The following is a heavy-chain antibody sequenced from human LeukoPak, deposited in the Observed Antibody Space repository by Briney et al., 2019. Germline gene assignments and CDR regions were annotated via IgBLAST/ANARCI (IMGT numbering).Heavy chain of an antibody. CDR3: ARDQGGYYGSGSARAFDI. CDR2: ISADNGNT. V-gene: IGHV1-18*01. CDR1: GYIFINYG. D-gene: IGHD3-10*01. Sequence: ASVKVSCKASGYIFINYGISWVRQAPGQGLDWMGWISADNGNTNYAQRFQGRVTMTTDTSTSTVYMELKSLRSDDTAVYYCARDQGGYYGSGSARAFDIWGQGTMVTVSS. J-gene: IGHJ3*02.